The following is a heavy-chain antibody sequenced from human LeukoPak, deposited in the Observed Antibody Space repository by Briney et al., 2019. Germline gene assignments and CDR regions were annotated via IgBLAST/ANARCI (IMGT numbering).Heavy chain of an antibody. CDR3: AKAGVRYFDSSGLYAFDF. Sequence: SETLSLTCAVSGGSISSTSYYWAWNRQPPGKGLEWIGTIYYSGSTYHNPSLKSRVTMSVDTSRNQFSLKLSSVDAADTAVYYCAKAGVRYFDSSGLYAFDFWGQGTTVTVSS. D-gene: IGHD3-22*01. V-gene: IGHV4-39*01. J-gene: IGHJ3*01. CDR1: GGSISSTSYY. CDR2: IYYSGST.